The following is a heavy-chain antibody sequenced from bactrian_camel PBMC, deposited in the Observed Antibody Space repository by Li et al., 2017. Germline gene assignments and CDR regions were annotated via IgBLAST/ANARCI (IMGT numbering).Heavy chain of an antibody. D-gene: IGHD2*01. CDR1: RYINNPCG. CDR3: AVHGPEWACLLGPEYYDV. V-gene: IGHV3S53*01. J-gene: IGHJ4*01. Sequence: QVQLVESGGGSVQAGGSLKLSCVGSRYINNPCGMGWYRQAPGKKRDLVARLNSDGTTFYAESVKGRFTISQDVVKNLVYLQMNDLKPEDTAMYYCAVHGPEWACLLGPEYYDVWGQGTQVTVS. CDR2: LNSDGTT.